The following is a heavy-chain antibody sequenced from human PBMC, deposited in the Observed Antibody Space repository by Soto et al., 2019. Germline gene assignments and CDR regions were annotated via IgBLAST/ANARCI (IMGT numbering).Heavy chain of an antibody. Sequence: SETLSLTCAVYGGSFSGYYWSWIRQPPGKGLEWIGEINHSGSTNYNPSLKSRVTISVDTSKNQFSLKLSSVTAADTAVYYCASWDYYDSSGYYPKSHYGFDYWGQGTLVTVSS. CDR3: ASWDYYDSSGYYPKSHYGFDY. J-gene: IGHJ4*02. CDR2: INHSGST. CDR1: GGSFSGYY. D-gene: IGHD3-22*01. V-gene: IGHV4-34*01.